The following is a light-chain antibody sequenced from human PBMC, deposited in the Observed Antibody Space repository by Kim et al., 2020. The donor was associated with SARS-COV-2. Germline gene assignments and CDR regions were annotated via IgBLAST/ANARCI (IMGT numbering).Light chain of an antibody. CDR2: DVS. Sequence: QSVVTQPASVSGSPGQSITISCTGTSSDVGAYNYVSWYQQHPGKAPKLMIYDVSKRPSGVSNRFSGSKSGNTASLTISGLQAEDEADYYCSSYTSSDTVVFGGGTQLTVL. J-gene: IGLJ2*01. CDR3: SSYTSSDTVV. CDR1: SSDVGAYNY. V-gene: IGLV2-14*01.